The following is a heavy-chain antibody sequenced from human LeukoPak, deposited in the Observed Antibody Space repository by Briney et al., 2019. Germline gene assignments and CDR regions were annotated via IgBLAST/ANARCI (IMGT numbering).Heavy chain of an antibody. Sequence: ASVKVSCKASGYTFTSYGISWVRQAPGQGLEWMGWISAYNGNTNYAQKLQGRVTMTTDTSTSTAYMELRSLRSDDTAVYYCARAVYCSGGSCYHSFDYWGQGTLVTVSP. V-gene: IGHV1-18*01. CDR1: GYTFTSYG. J-gene: IGHJ4*02. CDR3: ARAVYCSGGSCYHSFDY. CDR2: ISAYNGNT. D-gene: IGHD2-15*01.